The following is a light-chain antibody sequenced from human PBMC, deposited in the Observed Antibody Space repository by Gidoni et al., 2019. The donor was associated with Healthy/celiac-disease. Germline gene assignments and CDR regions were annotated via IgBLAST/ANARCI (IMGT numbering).Light chain of an antibody. CDR3: QQYNTWPMYT. J-gene: IGKJ2*01. V-gene: IGKV3-15*01. CDR2: GAS. Sequence: EIVMTQSPATLSVSPGERDTLSCRASQSVSSNLAWYQQKPGQAPRLLSYGASTRATGIPARFSGIGSGTEFTLTISSLQSEDFAVYYCQQYNTWPMYTFGQGTKLEIK. CDR1: QSVSSN.